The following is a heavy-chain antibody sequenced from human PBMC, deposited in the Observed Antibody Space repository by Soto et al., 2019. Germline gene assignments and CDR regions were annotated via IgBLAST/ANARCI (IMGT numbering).Heavy chain of an antibody. V-gene: IGHV1-58*01. CDR3: AAGFGVTTYGMGV. Sequence: WACHERGQRLEWIGWIVVGSGNTNYAQKFQERVTITRDMSTSTAYMELSSLRSEDTAVYYCAAGFGVTTYGMGVWGQGTTGTVSS. CDR2: IVVGSGNT. D-gene: IGHD3-10*01. J-gene: IGHJ6*02.